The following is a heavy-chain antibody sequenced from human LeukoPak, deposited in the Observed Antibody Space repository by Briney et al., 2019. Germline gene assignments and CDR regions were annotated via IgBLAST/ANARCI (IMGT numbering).Heavy chain of an antibody. D-gene: IGHD3-10*01. V-gene: IGHV3-9*01. CDR1: GFTFDDHA. Sequence: SLRLSCAASGFTFDDHAMHWVRQAPGKGLEWVSGISWNSGSIGYADSVKGRFTISRDNAKNSLYLQMNSLRAEDTALYYCAKDIFTMVRGVVDYWGQGTLVTVSS. J-gene: IGHJ4*02. CDR3: AKDIFTMVRGVVDY. CDR2: ISWNSGSI.